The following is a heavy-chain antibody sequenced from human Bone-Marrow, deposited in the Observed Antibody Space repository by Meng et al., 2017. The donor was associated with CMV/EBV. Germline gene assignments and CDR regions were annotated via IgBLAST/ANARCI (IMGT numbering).Heavy chain of an antibody. CDR3: AADPAESGYDSQA. CDR2: IVVGSGNT. J-gene: IGHJ1*01. Sequence: SVKVSCKASGFTFTSSAVQWVRQARGQRLEWIGWIVVGSGNTNYAQKFQERVTITRDMSTSTAYMELSSLRSEDTAVYYCAADPAESGYDSQAWGQGTLVTVSS. CDR1: GFTFTSSA. D-gene: IGHD5-12*01. V-gene: IGHV1-58*01.